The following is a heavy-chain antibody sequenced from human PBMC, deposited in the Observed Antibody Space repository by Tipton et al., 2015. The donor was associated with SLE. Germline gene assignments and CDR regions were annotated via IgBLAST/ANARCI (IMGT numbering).Heavy chain of an antibody. D-gene: IGHD3-10*01. J-gene: IGHJ3*02. CDR2: IKQDGSEK. V-gene: IGHV3-7*01. CDR1: GFTFSSYW. CDR3: ARPDYYGSGSSYDAFDI. Sequence: GSLRLSCAASGFTFSSYWMSWVRQAPGKGLEWVANIKQDGSEKYYVDSVKGRFTISRDNAKNSLYLQMNSLRAEDTAVYYCARPDYYGSGSSYDAFDIWGQGTMVTVSS.